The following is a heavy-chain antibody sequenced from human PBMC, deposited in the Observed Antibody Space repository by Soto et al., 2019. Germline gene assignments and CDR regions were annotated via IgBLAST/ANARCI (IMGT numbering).Heavy chain of an antibody. CDR3: ARRIPYPPTNWFDP. CDR1: NGSISRSSYY. J-gene: IGHJ5*02. D-gene: IGHD1-1*01. V-gene: IGHV4-39*01. CDR2: IYYSGST. Sequence: QLQLQQSGPGLVKPSETLSLTCTVSNGSISRSSYYWAWIRQPPGKGLEWIGDIYYSGSTSYNPSRRSRVTISVDTSKNQFSLRLSSVTATDTAFYYCARRIPYPPTNWFDPWGQGTLVTVSS.